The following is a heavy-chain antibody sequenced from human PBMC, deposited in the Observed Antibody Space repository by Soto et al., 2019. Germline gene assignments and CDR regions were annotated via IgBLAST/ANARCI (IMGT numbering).Heavy chain of an antibody. J-gene: IGHJ5*02. Sequence: DVQLLESGGGVVQPGGSLRLSCAASRFIFNNYAMNWVRQAPGQGLEWVSSIGGGNTDRYYADSVKGRFIISRDNSKNTMYLQMNSLSDDDTAVYYCAKDAVFYKRKCDWFDPWGQGTLVTVSS. CDR3: AKDAVFYKRKCDWFDP. V-gene: IGHV3-23*01. CDR1: RFIFNNYA. D-gene: IGHD3-10*01. CDR2: IGGGNTDR.